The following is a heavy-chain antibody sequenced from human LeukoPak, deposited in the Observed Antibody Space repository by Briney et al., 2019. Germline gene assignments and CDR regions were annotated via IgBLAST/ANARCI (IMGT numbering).Heavy chain of an antibody. V-gene: IGHV3-20*04. CDR1: GFTFDDYG. J-gene: IGHJ6*03. Sequence: GGSLRLSCAASGFTFDDYGMSWVRQAPGKGLEWVSGINWNGGSTVYADSVKGRFTISRDNAKNSLYLQMNSLRAEDTALYYCARDMNYRTYYYYMDVWGKGTTVTVSS. CDR2: INWNGGST. D-gene: IGHD1-7*01. CDR3: ARDMNYRTYYYYMDV.